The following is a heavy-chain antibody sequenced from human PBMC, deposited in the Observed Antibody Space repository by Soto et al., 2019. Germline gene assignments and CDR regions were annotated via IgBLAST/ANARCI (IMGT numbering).Heavy chain of an antibody. J-gene: IGHJ6*02. Sequence: GESLKISCKGSGYSFTSYWIGWVRQMPGKGLEWMGIIYPGDSDTRYSPSFQGQVTISADKSISTAYLQWSSPKASDTAMYYCARLPGNGWKKQGYYYYGMDVWGQGTTVTVSS. CDR3: ARLPGNGWKKQGYYYYGMDV. CDR2: IYPGDSDT. CDR1: GYSFTSYW. V-gene: IGHV5-51*01. D-gene: IGHD6-19*01.